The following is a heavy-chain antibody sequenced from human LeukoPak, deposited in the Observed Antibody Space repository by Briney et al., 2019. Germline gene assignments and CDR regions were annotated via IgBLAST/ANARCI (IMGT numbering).Heavy chain of an antibody. CDR2: IYFSGST. CDR3: ARRCIVVVIVAFDI. V-gene: IGHV4-30-4*08. CDR1: GDSISSGDYY. D-gene: IGHD2-21*01. Sequence: SQTLCLTCTVSGDSISSGDYYWSWVRQPAGKGREWLGYIYFSGSTYYNPSLKSRVTISVDPTKNQFSLKLSSVTAADTAVYYCARRCIVVVIVAFDIGGQGTMVTVSS. J-gene: IGHJ3*02.